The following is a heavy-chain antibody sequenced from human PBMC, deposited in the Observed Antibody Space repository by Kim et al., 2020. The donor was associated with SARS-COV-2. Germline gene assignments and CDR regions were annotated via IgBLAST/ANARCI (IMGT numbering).Heavy chain of an antibody. V-gene: IGHV4-39*01. J-gene: IGHJ4*02. CDR3: ARTIYDILTGYYITPFDY. CDR2: IYYSGST. CDR1: GGSISSSSYY. D-gene: IGHD3-9*01. Sequence: SETLSLTCTVSGGSISSSSYYWGWIRQPPGKGLEWIGSIYYSGSTYYNPSLKSRVTISVDTSKNQFSLKLSSVTAADTAVYYCARTIYDILTGYYITPFDYWGQGTLVTVSS.